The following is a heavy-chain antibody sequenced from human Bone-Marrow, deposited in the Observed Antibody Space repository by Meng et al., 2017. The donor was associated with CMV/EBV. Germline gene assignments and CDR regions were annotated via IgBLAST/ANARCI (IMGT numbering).Heavy chain of an antibody. D-gene: IGHD2-21*01. CDR3: ARPVVDYGMDV. V-gene: IGHV1-18*01. CDR2: ISAYNGNT. J-gene: IGHJ6*02. Sequence: ASVKVSCKASGYTFTSYGISWVRQAPGQGHEWMGWISAYNGNTNYAQKLQGRVTMTTDTPTSTAYMELRSLRSDDTAGYYCARPVVDYGMDVWGQGTTVTVSS. CDR1: GYTFTSYG.